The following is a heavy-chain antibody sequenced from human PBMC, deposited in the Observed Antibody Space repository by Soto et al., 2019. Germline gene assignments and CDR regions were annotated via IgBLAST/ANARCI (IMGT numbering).Heavy chain of an antibody. CDR2: IYYSGST. V-gene: IGHV4-31*03. J-gene: IGHJ4*02. D-gene: IGHD2-2*01. Sequence: PSETLSLTCTVSGGSISSGGYYWSWIRQHPGKSLEWIGYIYYSGSTYYNPSLKSRVTISVDTSKNQFSLKLSSVTAADTAVYYCARDEGYQLLLFPYWGQGTLVTVSS. CDR1: GGSISSGGYY. CDR3: ARDEGYQLLLFPY.